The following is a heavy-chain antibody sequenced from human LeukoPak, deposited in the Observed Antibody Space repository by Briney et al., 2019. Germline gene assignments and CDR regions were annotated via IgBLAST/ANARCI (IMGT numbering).Heavy chain of an antibody. Sequence: PGGSLRLSCAASGFSFSNHAISWVRQAPGKGLEWVSAISGSGGSTYYGDSVKGRFTISRDNSKNTLYLQMNSLRAEDTAVYYCAKCPPYCTNGICYTQKYYFDYWGQGTLVTVSS. CDR2: ISGSGGST. V-gene: IGHV3-23*01. J-gene: IGHJ4*02. CDR3: AKCPPYCTNGICYTQKYYFDY. D-gene: IGHD2-8*01. CDR1: GFSFSNHA.